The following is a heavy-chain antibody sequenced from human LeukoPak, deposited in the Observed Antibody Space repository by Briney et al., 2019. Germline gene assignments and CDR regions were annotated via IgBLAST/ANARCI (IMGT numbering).Heavy chain of an antibody. CDR2: VYYDGTT. CDR1: SVSITETNHF. D-gene: IGHD3-10*01. CDR3: VRQRLWSDL. V-gene: IGHV4-39*01. J-gene: IGHJ5*02. Sequence: PSETLSLTCTVSSVSITETNHFWGWIRQTPGKGPEWIGNVYYDGTTYYNPSLKSRVSISVDTSRKQFALNLHSVTAADTAVYYCVRQRLWSDLWGQGALVIVSS.